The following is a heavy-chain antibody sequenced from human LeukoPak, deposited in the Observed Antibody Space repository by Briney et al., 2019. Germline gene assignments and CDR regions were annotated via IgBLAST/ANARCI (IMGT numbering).Heavy chain of an antibody. V-gene: IGHV3-23*01. Sequence: PGGSLRLSCAASGFIFSSYAVSWVRQAPGKGLEWVSTISGNGGSTYYPDSVKGRFTISRDNSKNTLYLQMNSLRAEDTALYYCARGTALPGVDYWGQGTLVIVSS. J-gene: IGHJ4*02. CDR2: ISGNGGST. CDR1: GFIFSSYA. CDR3: ARGTALPGVDY. D-gene: IGHD3-10*01.